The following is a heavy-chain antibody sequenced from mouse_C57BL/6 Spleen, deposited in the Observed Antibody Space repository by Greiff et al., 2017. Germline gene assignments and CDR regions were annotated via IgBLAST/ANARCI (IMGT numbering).Heavy chain of an antibody. V-gene: IGHV1-9*01. CDR2: ILPGSGST. D-gene: IGHD1-1*01. CDR3: ARKDGSSYKFAY. Sequence: QVQLKESGAELMKPGASVKLSCKATGYTFTGYWIEWVKQRPGHGLEWIGEILPGSGSTNYNEKFKGKATFTADTPSNTAYMQLSSLTTEDSAIYYWARKDGSSYKFAYWGQGTLVTVSA. CDR1: GYTFTGYW. J-gene: IGHJ3*01.